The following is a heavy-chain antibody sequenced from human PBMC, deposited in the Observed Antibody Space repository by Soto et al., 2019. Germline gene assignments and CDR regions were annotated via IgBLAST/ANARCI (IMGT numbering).Heavy chain of an antibody. J-gene: IGHJ4*02. CDR3: ASRKREVLCSAGSCYVTH. Sequence: QLQLQESGPGLVKPSETLSLTCSVSGGSITTSNYYWGWIRQPQGKGLEWIGSIFYSGNSFYNPSLKSRVSISVDTSRNQFSLKVYSVTAADSAVYYCASRKREVLCSAGSCYVTHWGQGTLVTVSS. D-gene: IGHD2-15*01. CDR1: GGSITTSNYY. CDR2: IFYSGNS. V-gene: IGHV4-39*01.